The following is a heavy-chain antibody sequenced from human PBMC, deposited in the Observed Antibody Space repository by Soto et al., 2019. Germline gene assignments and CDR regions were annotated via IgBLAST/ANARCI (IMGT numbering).Heavy chain of an antibody. Sequence: SVKVSCKASGGTFSSYAISWVRQAPGQGLEWMGGIIPIFGTANYAQKFQGRVTITADESTSTAYMELSSLRSEDTAVYYCASRPYDSSGYLHFYYYGMDVWGQATTVSVSS. D-gene: IGHD3-22*01. J-gene: IGHJ6*02. CDR1: GGTFSSYA. CDR2: IIPIFGTA. V-gene: IGHV1-69*13. CDR3: ASRPYDSSGYLHFYYYGMDV.